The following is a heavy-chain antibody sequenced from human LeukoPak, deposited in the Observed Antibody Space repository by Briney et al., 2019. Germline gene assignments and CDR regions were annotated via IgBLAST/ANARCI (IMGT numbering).Heavy chain of an antibody. CDR1: GYTFINYW. D-gene: IGHD6-19*01. Sequence: GESLKISCKGSGYTFINYWIGWVRQMPGKGLEWMGIIYPSDSDTRYSPSFQGQVTITADKSISTAYLQWSSLKASDNAMYYCARQRRSSGWPNDYWGQGTLVTVSS. V-gene: IGHV5-51*01. CDR2: IYPSDSDT. J-gene: IGHJ4*02. CDR3: ARQRRSSGWPNDY.